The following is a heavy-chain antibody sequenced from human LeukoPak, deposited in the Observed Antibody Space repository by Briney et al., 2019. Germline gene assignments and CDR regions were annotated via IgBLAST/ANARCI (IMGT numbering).Heavy chain of an antibody. J-gene: IGHJ6*02. V-gene: IGHV4-59*01. CDR3: ARRNQLRYSSYYYYGMDV. CDR2: IYYSGST. Sequence: SETLSLTCTVSGGSISSYYWSWIRQPPGKGLEWIGYIYYSGSTNYNPSLKSRGTISVDTSKNQSSLKLSSVTAADTAVYYCARRNQLRYSSYYYYGMDVWGQGTTVTVSS. CDR1: GGSISSYY. D-gene: IGHD3-9*01.